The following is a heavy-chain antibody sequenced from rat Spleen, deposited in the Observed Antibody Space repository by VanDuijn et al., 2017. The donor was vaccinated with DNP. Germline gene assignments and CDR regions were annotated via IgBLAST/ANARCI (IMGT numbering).Heavy chain of an antibody. CDR1: GFTFSDYY. J-gene: IGHJ2*01. CDR3: ARQPYYFDY. V-gene: IGHV5-29*01. Sequence: EVQLVESDGGLVQPGRSLKLSCAASGFTFSDYYMAWVRQAPTKGLEWVATISHDGSRAYYRDSVKGRFTVSRDNAVSSLDLQMDSLRSEDTATYYCARQPYYFDYWGQGVMVTVSS. CDR2: ISHDGSRA.